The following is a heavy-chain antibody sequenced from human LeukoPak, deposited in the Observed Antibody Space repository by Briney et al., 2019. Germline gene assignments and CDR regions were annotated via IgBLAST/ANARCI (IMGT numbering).Heavy chain of an antibody. Sequence: GGSLRLSCTASGFTFSDYAMSWVRQAPGKGLEWVGFIRSQAYGGTTEYAASVKGRFTISRDDSKSIAYLQMNSLKTEDTAVYYCTRDPDCSSTSCHGYFDYWGQGTLVTVSS. D-gene: IGHD2-2*01. CDR2: IRSQAYGGTT. V-gene: IGHV3-49*04. J-gene: IGHJ4*02. CDR3: TRDPDCSSTSCHGYFDY. CDR1: GFTFSDYA.